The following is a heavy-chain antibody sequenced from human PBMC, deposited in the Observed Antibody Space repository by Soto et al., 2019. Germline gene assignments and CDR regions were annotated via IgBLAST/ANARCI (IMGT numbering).Heavy chain of an antibody. Sequence: GGSLRLSCAASGFTFSSYSMNWVRQAPGKGLEWVSSISSSSSYIYYADSVKGRFTISRDNAKNSLYLQMNSLRAEDTAVYYCARALSPGIAVAGYYFDYWGQGTLVTVSS. J-gene: IGHJ4*02. V-gene: IGHV3-21*01. CDR2: ISSSSSYI. D-gene: IGHD6-19*01. CDR3: ARALSPGIAVAGYYFDY. CDR1: GFTFSSYS.